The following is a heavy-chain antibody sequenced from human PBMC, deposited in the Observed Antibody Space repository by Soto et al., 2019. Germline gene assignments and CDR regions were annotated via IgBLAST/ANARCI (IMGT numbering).Heavy chain of an antibody. J-gene: IGHJ3*02. V-gene: IGHV1-69*02. CDR2: IIPMLAIT. CDR3: ALGSWSGETFDI. Sequence: QVQLVQSGAEVKKPGSSVKVSCKASGGTFNVYTIIWVRQAPGQGLEWMGRIIPMLAITNYAQRFQGRVTLTADTSTTTAHMELGSLTSEDTAVYYCALGSWSGETFDIWGQGTLVTVSS. CDR1: GGTFNVYT. D-gene: IGHD6-13*01.